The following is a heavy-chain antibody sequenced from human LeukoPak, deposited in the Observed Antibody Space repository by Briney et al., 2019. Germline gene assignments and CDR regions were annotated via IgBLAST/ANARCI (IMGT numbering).Heavy chain of an antibody. D-gene: IGHD3-3*01. CDR2: ISSSSSTI. CDR1: GFTFSSYS. CDR3: ARDCGAQGVVTHYYYYYYMDV. Sequence: GGSLRLSCAASGFTFSSYSMNWVRQAPGKGLEWVSYISSSSSTIYYADSVKGRFTISRDNAKNSLYLQMNSLRAEDTAVYYCARDCGAQGVVTHYYYYYYMDVWGKGTTVTVSS. V-gene: IGHV3-48*01. J-gene: IGHJ6*03.